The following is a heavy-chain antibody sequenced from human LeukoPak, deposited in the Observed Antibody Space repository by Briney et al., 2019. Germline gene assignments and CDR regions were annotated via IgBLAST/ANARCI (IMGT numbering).Heavy chain of an antibody. J-gene: IGHJ4*02. CDR1: GFTSRSNA. CDR2: ISYDGFNK. V-gene: IGHV3-30*18. D-gene: IGHD5-18*01. CDR3: AKTKGYSYGYYFDY. Sequence: GGSLRLSCEALGFTSRSNARHGFGQSQGKGLEWGQVISYDGFNKYYADSVKGRFTISRDNSKNTLYLQMNSLRAEDTAVYYCAKTKGYSYGYYFDYWGQGTLVTVSS.